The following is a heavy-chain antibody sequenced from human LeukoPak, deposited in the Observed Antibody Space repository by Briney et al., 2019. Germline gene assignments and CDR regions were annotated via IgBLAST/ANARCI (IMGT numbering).Heavy chain of an antibody. D-gene: IGHD3-22*01. CDR1: GFTFDDYA. Sequence: GRSLRLSCAASGFTFDDYAMHWVRQAPGKGLEWVSGISWNSGSIGYADSVKGRFTISRDNAKNSLYLQMNSLRAEDTALYYCAKGLGRTTYYYDSSGYLIHWFDPWGQGTLVTVSS. J-gene: IGHJ5*02. CDR2: ISWNSGSI. CDR3: AKGLGRTTYYYDSSGYLIHWFDP. V-gene: IGHV3-9*01.